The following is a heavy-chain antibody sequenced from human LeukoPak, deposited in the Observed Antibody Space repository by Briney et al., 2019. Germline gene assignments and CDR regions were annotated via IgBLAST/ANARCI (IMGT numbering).Heavy chain of an antibody. V-gene: IGHV3-23*01. J-gene: IGHJ3*02. Sequence: GRSLRLSCAASGFTFSSYAMSWVRQAPGKGLEWVSAISGSGGSTYYADSVKGRFTISRDNSKNTLYLQMNSLRAEDTAVYYCAKVPHYGDYVIWGQGTMVTVSS. CDR2: ISGSGGST. D-gene: IGHD4-17*01. CDR3: AKVPHYGDYVI. CDR1: GFTFSSYA.